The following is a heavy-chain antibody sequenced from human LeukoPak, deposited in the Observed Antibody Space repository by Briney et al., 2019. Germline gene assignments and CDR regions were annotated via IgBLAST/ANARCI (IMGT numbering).Heavy chain of an antibody. V-gene: IGHV5-51*01. CDR2: IYPGDSDT. CDR1: GYSFTSYW. Sequence: KYGESLKISCKGSGYSFTSYWIGWVRQMPGKGLEWMGIIYPGDSDTRYSPSFQGQVTISADKSISTAYLQWSSLKASDTAMYHCARVGVRAIDAFDIWGQGTMVTVSS. J-gene: IGHJ3*02. CDR3: ARVGVRAIDAFDI. D-gene: IGHD1-26*01.